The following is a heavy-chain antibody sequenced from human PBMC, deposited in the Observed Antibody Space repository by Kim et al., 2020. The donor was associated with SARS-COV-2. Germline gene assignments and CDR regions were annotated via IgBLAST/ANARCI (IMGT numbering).Heavy chain of an antibody. D-gene: IGHD6-19*01. J-gene: IGHJ3*02. CDR2: IWYDGSNK. CDR1: GFTFSSYG. V-gene: IGHV3-33*01. Sequence: GGSLRLSCAASGFTFSSYGMHWVRQAPGKGLEWVAVIWYDGSNKYYADSVKGRFTISRDNSKNTLYLQMNSLRAEDTAVYYCARDLIAVAGSLDAFDIWGQGTMVTVSS. CDR3: ARDLIAVAGSLDAFDI.